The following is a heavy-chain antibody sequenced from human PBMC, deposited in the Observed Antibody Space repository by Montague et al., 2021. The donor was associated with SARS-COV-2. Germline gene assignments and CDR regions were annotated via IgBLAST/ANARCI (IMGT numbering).Heavy chain of an antibody. Sequence: SETLSLTCTVSGDSMSNYYWSWIRQPPGKGLEWIGYINYSGSTHYNPSLQSRVTLSKDTSKNQFSLRLTSVTAADTAMYFCARAPIYRSSWYAYFDYWGQGPLVTVPS. J-gene: IGHJ4*02. CDR3: ARAPIYRSSWYAYFDY. CDR2: INYSGST. D-gene: IGHD6-13*01. CDR1: GDSMSNYY. V-gene: IGHV4-59*01.